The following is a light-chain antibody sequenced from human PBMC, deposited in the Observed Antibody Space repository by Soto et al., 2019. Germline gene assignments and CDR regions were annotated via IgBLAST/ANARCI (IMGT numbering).Light chain of an antibody. V-gene: IGKV3-15*01. J-gene: IGKJ1*01. CDR2: GAS. CDR3: QQYNNWPET. Sequence: EIVMTQSPATLSMSPGERATLSCRASQSVSSNLAWYQQKPGQAPRLLIYGASTRATGIPARFSGSGSGTEFTLTISSLQSEDFAVYYCQQYNNWPETFGRGTKVDIK. CDR1: QSVSSN.